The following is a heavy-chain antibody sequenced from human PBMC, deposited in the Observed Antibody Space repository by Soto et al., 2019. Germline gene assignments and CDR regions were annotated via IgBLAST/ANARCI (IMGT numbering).Heavy chain of an antibody. D-gene: IGHD3-22*01. CDR1: GFTFSSYD. CDR3: AKDISYYDSSGYYHAEYFQH. V-gene: IGHV3-30*18. CDR2: ISYDGSNK. J-gene: IGHJ1*01. Sequence: PGGSLRLSCAASGFTFSSYDMHWVRQAPGKGLEWVAVISYDGSNKYYADSVKGRFTISRDNSKNTLYLQMNNLRAEDTAVYYCAKDISYYDSSGYYHAEYFQHWGQGTLVTVSS.